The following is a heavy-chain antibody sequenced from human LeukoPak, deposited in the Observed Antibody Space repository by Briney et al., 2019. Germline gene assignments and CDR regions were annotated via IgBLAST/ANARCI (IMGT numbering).Heavy chain of an antibody. J-gene: IGHJ5*02. Sequence: ASVKVSCKASGYTFTSYYMHLVRQAPGQGLEWMGIINPSGGSTSYAQKFQGRVTMTRDTSTSTVYMELSSLRSEDTAVYYCARAYVVPAAMRYPTTIGWFDPWGQGTLVTVSS. D-gene: IGHD2-2*01. V-gene: IGHV1-46*01. CDR3: ARAYVVPAAMRYPTTIGWFDP. CDR1: GYTFTSYY. CDR2: INPSGGST.